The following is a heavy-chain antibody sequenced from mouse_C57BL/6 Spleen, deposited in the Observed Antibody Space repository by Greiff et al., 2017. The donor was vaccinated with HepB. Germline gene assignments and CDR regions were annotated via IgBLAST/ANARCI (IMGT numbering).Heavy chain of an antibody. V-gene: IGHV1-55*01. D-gene: IGHD2-2*01. J-gene: IGHJ4*01. CDR2: IYPGSGST. CDR3: ARFRIYYGLRGNAMDY. CDR1: GYTFTSYW. Sequence: QVQLQQSGAELVKPGASVKMSCKASGYTFTSYWITWVKQRPGQGLEWIGDIYPGSGSTNYNEKFKSKATLTVDTSSSTAYMQLSSLTSEDSAVYYCARFRIYYGLRGNAMDYWGQGTSVTVSS.